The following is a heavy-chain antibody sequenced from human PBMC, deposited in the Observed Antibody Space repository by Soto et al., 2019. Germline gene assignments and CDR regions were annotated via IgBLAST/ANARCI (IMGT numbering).Heavy chain of an antibody. J-gene: IGHJ6*02. V-gene: IGHV3-7*01. CDR1: GFTFSSYW. CDR2: IKQAGSEK. Sequence: EVQLVESGGGLVQPGGSRRLSCAASGFTFSSYWMSWVRQAPGKGLEWVANIKQAGSEKYSVDSVKGRFTISRDNAKNSLYLQMNSLRAEYTAVYYCARSFTTVTTRAYGMDVWCQGTTVTVSS. D-gene: IGHD4-17*01. CDR3: ARSFTTVTTRAYGMDV.